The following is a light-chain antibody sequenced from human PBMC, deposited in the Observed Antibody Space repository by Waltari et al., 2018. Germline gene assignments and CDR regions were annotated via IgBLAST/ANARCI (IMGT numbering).Light chain of an antibody. CDR3: QHGHDWRLT. CDR1: QSISSH. Sequence: EIVLTQSPATLFLSPGERATLSCWASQSISSHIAWYQQKPGQPPRLLIYDASNKAAGIPARFSGSGSATDFTLTIGSLEPEDYAVDYCQHGHDWRLTFGGGTRVEIK. V-gene: IGKV3-11*01. J-gene: IGKJ4*01. CDR2: DAS.